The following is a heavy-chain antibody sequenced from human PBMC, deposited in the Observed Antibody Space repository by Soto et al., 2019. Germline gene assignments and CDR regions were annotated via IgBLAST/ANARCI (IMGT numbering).Heavy chain of an antibody. V-gene: IGHV5-51*01. CDR2: IYPSNSET. CDR1: GYTFTSYW. Sequence: PGGSLRLSCKASGYTFTSYWIGWVRQMPGKGLEWMGIIYPSNSETRFSPSFQGQVTLSADKSIITAYLQWSSLKASDTAMYYCARQGYHYDTYSFGYWGQGTLVTVSS. J-gene: IGHJ4*02. CDR3: ARQGYHYDTYSFGY. D-gene: IGHD3-22*01.